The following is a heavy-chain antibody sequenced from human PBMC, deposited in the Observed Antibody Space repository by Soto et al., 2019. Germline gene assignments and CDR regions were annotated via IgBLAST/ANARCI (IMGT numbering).Heavy chain of an antibody. V-gene: IGHV3-11*01. CDR1: GFTFSDYY. CDR2: ISSSGSTI. CDR3: ARRRRGVILHYMDV. Sequence: GGSLRLSCAASGFTFSDYYMSWIRQAPGKGLEWVSYISSSGSTIYYADSVKGRFTISRDNAKNSLYLQMNSLRAEDTAAYYCARRRRGVILHYMDVWGKGTTFTVSS. D-gene: IGHD3-10*01. J-gene: IGHJ6*03.